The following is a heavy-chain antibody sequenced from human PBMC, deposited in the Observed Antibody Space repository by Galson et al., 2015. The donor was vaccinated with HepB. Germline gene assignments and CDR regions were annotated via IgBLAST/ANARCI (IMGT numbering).Heavy chain of an antibody. Sequence: SLRLSCAASGFTFSSYGMHWVRQAPGKGLEWVAVIWYDGSNKYYTDSVKGRFTISRDNSKNTLYLQMNSLRAEDTAVYYCARDLNIWYLGYWGQGTLVTVSS. V-gene: IGHV3-33*01. J-gene: IGHJ4*02. CDR1: GFTFSSYG. D-gene: IGHD2/OR15-2a*01. CDR3: ARDLNIWYLGY. CDR2: IWYDGSNK.